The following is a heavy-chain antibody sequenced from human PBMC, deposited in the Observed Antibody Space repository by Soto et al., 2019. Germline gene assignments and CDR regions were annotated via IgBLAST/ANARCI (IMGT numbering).Heavy chain of an antibody. J-gene: IGHJ6*02. D-gene: IGHD6-13*01. Sequence: EVQLVESGGGLVQPGGSLRLSCAASGFTFSNYWMYWVRQAPGKGLVWVSRVNNDGTDTTHADSVKGRFTISRDNAENTLYLQMNRLRAEDTAVYYWARGGLQHALDVWGQGSTVTVSS. CDR3: ARGGLQHALDV. CDR1: GFTFSNYW. V-gene: IGHV3-74*03. CDR2: VNNDGTDT.